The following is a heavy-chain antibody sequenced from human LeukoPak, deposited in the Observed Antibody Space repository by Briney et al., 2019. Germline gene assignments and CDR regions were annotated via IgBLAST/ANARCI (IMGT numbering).Heavy chain of an antibody. J-gene: IGHJ4*02. Sequence: GGSLRLSCAASGFTFSSYAMSWVRQAQGNELKWVSAISGSGGSTYYADSVKGRFTISRDNSKNTLYLQMNSLRAEDTAVYYCAKCIAVAGTTDYWGQGTLVTVSS. CDR3: AKCIAVAGTTDY. D-gene: IGHD6-19*01. CDR1: GFTFSSYA. CDR2: ISGSGGST. V-gene: IGHV3-23*01.